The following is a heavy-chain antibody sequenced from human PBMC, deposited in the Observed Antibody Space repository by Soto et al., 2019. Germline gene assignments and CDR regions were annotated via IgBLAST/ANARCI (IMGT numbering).Heavy chain of an antibody. CDR2: ISYDGSNK. Sequence: GGSLRLSCAASGFTFSSYGMHWVRQAPGKGLEWVAVISYDGSNKYYADSVKGRFTISRDNSKNTLYLQMNSLRAEDTAVYYCAKIADILTGYVDYWGQGTLVTVSS. V-gene: IGHV3-30*18. CDR1: GFTFSSYG. CDR3: AKIADILTGYVDY. J-gene: IGHJ4*02. D-gene: IGHD3-9*01.